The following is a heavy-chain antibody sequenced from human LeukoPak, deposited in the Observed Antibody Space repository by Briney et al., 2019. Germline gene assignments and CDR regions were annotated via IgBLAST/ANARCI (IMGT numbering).Heavy chain of an antibody. J-gene: IGHJ5*02. D-gene: IGHD2-2*02. CDR3: ARDRIVVVPAAIRSWCDR. Sequence: ASVKVSCKASGYTFTSYGISWVRQAPGQGLEWMGWISAYNGNTNYAQKLQGRVTMTTDTSTSTAYMELRSLRSDDTAVYYCARDRIVVVPAAIRSWCDRWGQGTLVTVSS. V-gene: IGHV1-18*01. CDR1: GYTFTSYG. CDR2: ISAYNGNT.